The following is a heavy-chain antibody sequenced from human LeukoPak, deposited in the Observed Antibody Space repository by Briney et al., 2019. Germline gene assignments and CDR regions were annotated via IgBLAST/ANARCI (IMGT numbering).Heavy chain of an antibody. CDR3: ARGYYGDYHAFDI. CDR2: IYYSGST. D-gene: IGHD4-17*01. CDR1: GGSISSYY. V-gene: IGHV4-59*01. Sequence: SETLSLTCTVSGGSISSYYWSWIRQPPGKGLEWIGYIYYSGSTNYNPSLKSRVTISVDTSKNQFSLKLSSVTAADTAVSYCARGYYGDYHAFDIWGQGTMVTVSS. J-gene: IGHJ3*02.